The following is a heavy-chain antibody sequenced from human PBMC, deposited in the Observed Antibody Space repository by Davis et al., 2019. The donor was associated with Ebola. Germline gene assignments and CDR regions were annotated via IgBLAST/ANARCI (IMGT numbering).Heavy chain of an antibody. CDR3: ARVVSYSNYGLWYYYYGMDV. J-gene: IGHJ6*02. CDR2: IYYSGST. V-gene: IGHV4-39*07. CDR1: GGSISSSSYY. Sequence: MPSETLSLTCTVSGGSISSSSYYWGWIRQPPGKGLEWIGSIYYSGSTYYNPSLKSRVTISVDTSKNQFSLKLSSVTAADTAVYYCARVVSYSNYGLWYYYYGMDVWGQGTTVTVSS. D-gene: IGHD4-11*01.